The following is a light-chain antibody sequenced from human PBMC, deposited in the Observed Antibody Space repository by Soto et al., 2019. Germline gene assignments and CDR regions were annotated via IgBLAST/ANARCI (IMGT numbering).Light chain of an antibody. CDR2: EVS. Sequence: DVAMTQTPLSLSVAPGKPASISCKSSQSLLHTTGETFLFWYLQKPGQSPQLLIYEVSTRVSGVPDRFSGSGSGTDFTLEISRVETDDVGIYYCMQSTQLPPTFGQGTRLEI. CDR3: MQSTQLPPT. J-gene: IGKJ5*01. V-gene: IGKV2D-29*02. CDR1: QSLLHTTGETF.